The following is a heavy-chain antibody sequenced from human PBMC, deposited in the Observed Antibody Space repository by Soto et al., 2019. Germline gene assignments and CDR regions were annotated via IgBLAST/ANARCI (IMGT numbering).Heavy chain of an antibody. J-gene: IGHJ5*02. D-gene: IGHD4-17*01. CDR1: GGSISSGNYF. Sequence: QVQLQESGPGLVKPSQTLSLSCTVSGGSISSGNYFWSWIRQPPGKGLEWIGFIYYSGSTYYNPSLKSRVSLSVDTSKIQVSLRLSSVSAADTAVYYCARGTTVVTNGFDPWGQGTLVTVSS. V-gene: IGHV4-30-4*01. CDR2: IYYSGST. CDR3: ARGTTVVTNGFDP.